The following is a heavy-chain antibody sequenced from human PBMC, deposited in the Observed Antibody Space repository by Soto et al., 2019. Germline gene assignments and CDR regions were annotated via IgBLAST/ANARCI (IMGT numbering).Heavy chain of an antibody. V-gene: IGHV1-18*01. CDR2: ISAYNGNT. D-gene: IGHD2-2*02. Sequence: GASVKVSCKASGYTFTSYGISWVRQAPGQGLEWMGWISAYNGNTNYAQKLQGRVTMTTDTSTSTAYMGLRSLGSDDTAVYYCAREAHCSSTSCHRGAYYYYGMDVWGQGTTVTVSS. CDR1: GYTFTSYG. CDR3: AREAHCSSTSCHRGAYYYYGMDV. J-gene: IGHJ6*02.